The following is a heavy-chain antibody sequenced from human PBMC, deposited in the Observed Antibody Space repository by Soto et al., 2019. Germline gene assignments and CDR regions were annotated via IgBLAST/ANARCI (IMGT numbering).Heavy chain of an antibody. CDR1: GFTFSSYS. V-gene: IGHV3-48*01. J-gene: IGHJ4*02. CDR2: ISSSSTTI. Sequence: GGSLRLSCAASGFTFSSYSMSWVRQAPGKGLEWVSYISSSSTTIYYADSVKGRFTISRDNAKNSLYLQMNSLRAEDTAVYYCARVTFDSWGQGTLDTVSS. D-gene: IGHD5-18*01. CDR3: ARVTFDS.